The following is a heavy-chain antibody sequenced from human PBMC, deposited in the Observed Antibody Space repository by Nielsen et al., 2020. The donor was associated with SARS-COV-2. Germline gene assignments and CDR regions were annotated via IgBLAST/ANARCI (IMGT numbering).Heavy chain of an antibody. D-gene: IGHD3-22*01. V-gene: IGHV1-69*06. J-gene: IGHJ3*02. CDR3: ARESVYDSSGYYRPDAFDI. Sequence: KISCAASGFTFSSYAISWVRQAPGQGLEWMGGIIPIFGTANYAQKFQGRVTITADKSTSTAYMELSSLRSEDTAVYYCARESVYDSSGYYRPDAFDIWGQGTMVTVSS. CDR1: GFTFSSYA. CDR2: IIPIFGTA.